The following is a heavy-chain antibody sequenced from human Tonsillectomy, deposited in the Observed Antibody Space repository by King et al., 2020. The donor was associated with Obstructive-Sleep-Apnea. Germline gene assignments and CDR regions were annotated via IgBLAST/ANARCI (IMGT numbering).Heavy chain of an antibody. D-gene: IGHD3-16*01. J-gene: IGHJ3*02. V-gene: IGHV3-11*06. Sequence: QVQLVESGGGLVKPGGSLRLSCAASGFTFSDYYMSWIRQAPGKGLEWVSYISSSSSYTNYADSVKGRFTISRDNAKNSLYLQMNSLRAEDTAVYYCASLMLTGDAFDIWGQGTMVIVSS. CDR1: GFTFSDYY. CDR3: ASLMLTGDAFDI. CDR2: ISSSSSYT.